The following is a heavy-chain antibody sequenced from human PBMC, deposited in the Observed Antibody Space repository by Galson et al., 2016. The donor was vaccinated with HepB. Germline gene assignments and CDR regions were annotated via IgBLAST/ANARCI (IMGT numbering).Heavy chain of an antibody. D-gene: IGHD1-14*01. CDR1: GFTFSSYG. J-gene: IGHJ3*01. CDR3: ARAGGTTSIFAFDL. CDR2: INHGGVKE. Sequence: SLRLSCAASGFTFSSYGMHWVRQAPGEGLAWVADINHGGVKEDYADSVRGRFTISRENSKNTLYLQLNGLRPEDTAVYYCARAGGTTSIFAFDLWGRGTLVTVSS. V-gene: IGHV3-30*03.